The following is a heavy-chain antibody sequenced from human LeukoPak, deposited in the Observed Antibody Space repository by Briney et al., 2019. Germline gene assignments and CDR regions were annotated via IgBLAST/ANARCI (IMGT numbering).Heavy chain of an antibody. Sequence: ASVKVSFTASGYTLIGYYMHWVRQAPGQGLEWMGWINPHSGGTNYAQKFQGRVTMTRDTSISTDYMELRRLTSEDTAVYYCARDGDGRINFDYWGQGTLVTVSS. V-gene: IGHV1-2*02. J-gene: IGHJ4*02. CDR1: GYTLIGYY. CDR2: INPHSGGT. CDR3: ARDGDGRINFDY. D-gene: IGHD3-10*01.